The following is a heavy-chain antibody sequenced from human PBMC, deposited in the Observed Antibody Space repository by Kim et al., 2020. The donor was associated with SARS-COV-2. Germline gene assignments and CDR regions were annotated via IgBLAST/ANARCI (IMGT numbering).Heavy chain of an antibody. CDR2: IYYSGST. D-gene: IGHD3-10*01. Sequence: SETLSLTCTVSGGSISSYYWSWIRQPPGKGLEWIGYIYYSGSTNYNPSLKSRVTISVDTSKNQFSLKLSSVTAAVTAVYYCARDGYYYGSGSANAFDIWG. V-gene: IGHV4-59*01. CDR3: ARDGYYYGSGSANAFDI. CDR1: GGSISSYY. J-gene: IGHJ3*02.